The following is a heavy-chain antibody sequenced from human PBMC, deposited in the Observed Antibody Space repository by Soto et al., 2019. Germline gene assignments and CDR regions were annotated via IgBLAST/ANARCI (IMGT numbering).Heavy chain of an antibody. D-gene: IGHD6-19*01. CDR2: IYYSGST. Sequence: QLQRQESGPGLVKPSETLSLTCTVSGGSISSSSYYWGWIRQPPGKGLEWIGSIYYSGSTYYNPSLKSRVTISVDTSKNQFSLKLSSVTAADTAVYYCARTSGGWSSSLFDYWGQGTLVTVSS. CDR3: ARTSGGWSSSLFDY. V-gene: IGHV4-39*01. J-gene: IGHJ4*02. CDR1: GGSISSSSYY.